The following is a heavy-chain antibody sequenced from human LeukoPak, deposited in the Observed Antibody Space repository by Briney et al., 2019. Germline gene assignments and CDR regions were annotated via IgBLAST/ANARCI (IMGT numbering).Heavy chain of an antibody. CDR1: GGSISSGGYS. Sequence: SETLSLTCAVSGGSISSGGYSWSWIRQPPGKGLEWIGYIYYSGSTYYNPSLKSRVTISVDTSKNQFSLNLTSVTAADTALYFCARTHFDSLGWFDPWGQGIQVIVSS. D-gene: IGHD3-9*01. J-gene: IGHJ5*02. CDR3: ARTHFDSLGWFDP. V-gene: IGHV4-30-4*07. CDR2: IYYSGST.